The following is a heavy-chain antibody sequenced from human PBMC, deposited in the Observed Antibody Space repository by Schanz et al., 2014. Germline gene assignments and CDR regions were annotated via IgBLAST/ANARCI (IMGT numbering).Heavy chain of an antibody. CDR2: INPSGGST. CDR1: GGTFSTYT. CDR3: ARDNGRIPAANSFDY. Sequence: QVQLVQSGAEVKKPGSSVKVSCKASGGTFSTYTISWVRQAPGQGLEWMGIINPSGGSTRYGQKVQGRVTMTTDTSTGTAYMELRSLRSDDTAVYFCARDNGRIPAANSFDYWGQGTRVTVSS. J-gene: IGHJ4*02. D-gene: IGHD1-26*01. V-gene: IGHV1-69*08.